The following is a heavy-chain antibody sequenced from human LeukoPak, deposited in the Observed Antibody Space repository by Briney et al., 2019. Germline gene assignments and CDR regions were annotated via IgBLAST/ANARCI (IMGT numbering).Heavy chain of an antibody. V-gene: IGHV3-53*04. Sequence: GGSLRLSCAASGFTVSSNYMSWVRQAPGKGLEWVSVIYSDGSTYYADSVKGRFTISRHNSKNTLYLQMNSLRAEDTAVYYCARGGSGSYYNSVYYYYGMDVWGQGTTVTVSS. CDR2: IYSDGST. CDR3: ARGGSGSYYNSVYYYYGMDV. D-gene: IGHD3-10*01. CDR1: GFTVSSNY. J-gene: IGHJ6*02.